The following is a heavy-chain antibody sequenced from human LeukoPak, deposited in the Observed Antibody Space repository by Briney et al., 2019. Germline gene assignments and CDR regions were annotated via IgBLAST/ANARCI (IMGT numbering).Heavy chain of an antibody. CDR2: ISSSSSYI. Sequence: GGSLRLSCAASGFTFSSYSMNCVRQAPGKGLEWVSSISSSSSYIYYADSVKGRFTISRDNAKNSLYLQMNSLRAEDTAVYYCARPRIAARRFDAFDIWGQGTMVTVSS. CDR3: ARPRIAARRFDAFDI. V-gene: IGHV3-21*01. D-gene: IGHD6-6*01. J-gene: IGHJ3*02. CDR1: GFTFSSYS.